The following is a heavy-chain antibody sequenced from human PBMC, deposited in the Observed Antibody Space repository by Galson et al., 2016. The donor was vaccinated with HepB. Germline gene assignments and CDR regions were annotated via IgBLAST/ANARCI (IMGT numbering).Heavy chain of an antibody. D-gene: IGHD3-10*01. Sequence: VKVSCKASGYTFTSNAMHWVRQAPGQRLEWMGWISAGIGNTKYSQKFQDRVHITRDTSASTVYMELRSLRSEDTAVYYCARGVRLLPRVWVGANPSYYYAMDVWGQGTTVTVSS. CDR2: ISAGIGNT. V-gene: IGHV1-3*01. CDR1: GYTFTSNA. J-gene: IGHJ6*02. CDR3: ARGVRLLPRVWVGANPSYYYAMDV.